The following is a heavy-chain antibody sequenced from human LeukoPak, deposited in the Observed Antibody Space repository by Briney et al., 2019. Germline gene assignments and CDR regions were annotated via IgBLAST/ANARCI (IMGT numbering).Heavy chain of an antibody. J-gene: IGHJ4*02. CDR1: GYSISSGYY. CDR3: ARDLYGEEFDY. V-gene: IGHV4-38-2*02. D-gene: IGHD2-8*01. CDR2: IYHSGST. Sequence: SETLSLTCTVSGYSISSGYYWGWIRQPPGKGLEWIGSIYHSGSTYYNPSLKSRVTMSVDTSKNQFSLKLSSVTAADTAVYYCARDLYGEEFDYWGQGTLVTVSS.